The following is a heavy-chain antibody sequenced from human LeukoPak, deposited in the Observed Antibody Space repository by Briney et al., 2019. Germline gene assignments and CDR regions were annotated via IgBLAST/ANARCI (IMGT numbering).Heavy chain of an antibody. Sequence: SETLSLTCAVYGGSFSGYYWSWIRQPPGKGLEWIGEINHSGSTNYNPSLKSRVAISVDTSKNQFSLKLSSVTAADTAVYYCARVGPYDYVWGSYRYSYWFDPWGQGTLVTVSS. CDR1: GGSFSGYY. CDR3: ARVGPYDYVWGSYRYSYWFDP. J-gene: IGHJ5*02. V-gene: IGHV4-34*01. D-gene: IGHD3-16*02. CDR2: INHSGST.